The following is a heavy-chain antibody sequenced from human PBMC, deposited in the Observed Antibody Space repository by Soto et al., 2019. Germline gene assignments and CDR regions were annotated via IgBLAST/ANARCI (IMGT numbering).Heavy chain of an antibody. V-gene: IGHV3-30-3*01. CDR2: ISYDGSNK. CDR1: GFTFSSYA. Sequence: PGGSLRLSCAASGFTFSSYAMHWVRQAPGKELEWEAAISYDGSNKYYAESVKGRFTISTDNSKNTLYLQMNSLRAEDMAVYYCARHMHSYDSSGYPPAGYYNCMDVWGKGTMVTASS. J-gene: IGHJ6*04. D-gene: IGHD3-22*01. CDR3: ARHMHSYDSSGYPPAGYYNCMDV.